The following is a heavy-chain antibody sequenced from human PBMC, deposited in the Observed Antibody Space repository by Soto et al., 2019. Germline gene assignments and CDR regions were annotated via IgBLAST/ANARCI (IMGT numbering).Heavy chain of an antibody. D-gene: IGHD3-16*01. V-gene: IGHV3-33*05. J-gene: IGHJ4*02. CDR3: ARWGTTGGLDV. CDR1: GFTFRSYV. Sequence: QVQLVESGGGVVQPGTSLRLSCVGSGFTFRSYVIHWVRQAPGKGLEWVALTSYDGSNNFYGDSVKGRFTISRHNSRNTVELQMSSLRFEDTALYYCARWGTTGGLDVWCQGTLVSVSS. CDR2: TSYDGSNN.